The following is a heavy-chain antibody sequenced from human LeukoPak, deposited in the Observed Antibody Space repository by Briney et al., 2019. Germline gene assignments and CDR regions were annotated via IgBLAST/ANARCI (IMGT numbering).Heavy chain of an antibody. J-gene: IGHJ4*02. Sequence: PGGSLRPSCAASGFTFSGYAMTWVRQAPGKGLEWVAAIIGSGGSAFYADSVKGRFTISRDNSRNTLFLQMNSLRVEDTAVYYCAKDYVESDSWGQGTLVTVSS. D-gene: IGHD3-16*01. CDR3: AKDYVESDS. CDR2: IIGSGGSA. V-gene: IGHV3-23*01. CDR1: GFTFSGYA.